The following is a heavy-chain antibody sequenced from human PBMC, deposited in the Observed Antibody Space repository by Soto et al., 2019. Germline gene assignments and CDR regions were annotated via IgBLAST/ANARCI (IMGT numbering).Heavy chain of an antibody. J-gene: IGHJ4*02. D-gene: IGHD2-15*01. CDR2: MNPNGGDT. CDR3: VTVGYCSGSTGSDSRTKDFNF. CDR1: GYTFINYD. V-gene: IGHV1-8*01. Sequence: QIQLVQSGAEVKKPGASVKVSCKASGYTFINYDITWVRQATGQGLEWMGWMNPNGGDTGYAQKFQGRATLTRNTSISTAYMELSGLSSEDTAVYYCVTVGYCSGSTGSDSRTKDFNFWGQGTLVTVSS.